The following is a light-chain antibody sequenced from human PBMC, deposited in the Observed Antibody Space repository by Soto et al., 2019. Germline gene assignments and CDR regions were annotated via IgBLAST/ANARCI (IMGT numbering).Light chain of an antibody. CDR2: EVS. V-gene: IGLV2-8*01. J-gene: IGLJ3*02. CDR1: SSDVGGYNY. Sequence: QSALTQPPSASGSPGQSVTISCTGTSSDVGGYNYVSWYQQHPGKAPKLMIYEVSKRPSGVPDRFSGSKSGNTASLTVSGLRAEDEADYYCSSYAGSNLGVFGGGTKLTVL. CDR3: SSYAGSNLGV.